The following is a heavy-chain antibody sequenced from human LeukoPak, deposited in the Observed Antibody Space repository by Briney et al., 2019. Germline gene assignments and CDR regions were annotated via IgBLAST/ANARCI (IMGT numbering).Heavy chain of an antibody. D-gene: IGHD5-18*01. V-gene: IGHV6-1*01. CDR1: GDSVSSNSAA. Sequence: KRSQTLSLTCAISGDSVSSNSAAWNWIRQSPSRGLEWLGRTYYRSKWYNDYAVSVKSRITINPDTSKNQFSLQLNSVTPEDTAVYYCAREKWIQLWPRYFDYWGQGTLATVSS. CDR2: TYYRSKWYN. CDR3: AREKWIQLWPRYFDY. J-gene: IGHJ4*02.